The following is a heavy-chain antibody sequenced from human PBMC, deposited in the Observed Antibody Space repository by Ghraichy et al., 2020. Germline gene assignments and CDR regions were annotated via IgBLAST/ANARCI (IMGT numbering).Heavy chain of an antibody. J-gene: IGHJ4*02. CDR2: INSDGSTT. Sequence: GGSLRLSCAASGFTFSSYWMHWVRQAPGKGLVWVSRINSDGSTTNYADSVKGRFTISRDNAKNTLYLQMNSLRAEDTAVYYCAKYYASGGIDYWGQGTLVTVSS. D-gene: IGHD3-10*01. CDR1: GFTFSSYW. CDR3: AKYYASGGIDY. V-gene: IGHV3-74*01.